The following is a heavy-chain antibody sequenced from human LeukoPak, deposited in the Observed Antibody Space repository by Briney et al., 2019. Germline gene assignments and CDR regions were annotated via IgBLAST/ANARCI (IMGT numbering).Heavy chain of an antibody. D-gene: IGHD3-10*01. CDR1: GFTFSSYW. Sequence: GGSLRLSCTASGFTFSSYWMSWVRQAPGKGLEWVANTDQVEGERYYVDSVKGRFIISRDNAKNSLFLQMSSLRVEDTAVYYCARDLHYYGSGPWGQGTLVTVSS. CDR2: TDQVEGER. J-gene: IGHJ5*02. V-gene: IGHV3-7*01. CDR3: ARDLHYYGSGP.